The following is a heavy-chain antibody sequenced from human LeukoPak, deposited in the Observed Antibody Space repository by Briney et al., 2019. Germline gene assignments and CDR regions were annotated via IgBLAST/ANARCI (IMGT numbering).Heavy chain of an antibody. D-gene: IGHD6-19*01. V-gene: IGHV1-18*01. CDR2: ISAYNGNT. CDR1: GYTFTSYG. J-gene: IGHJ4*02. CDR3: ARASDSSGWYVDDY. Sequence: ASVKVSCKASGYTFTSYGISWVRQAPGQGLEWMGWISAYNGNTNYAQKLQGRVTMTTDTSTSTAYMELRSLRSDGTAVYYCARASDSSGWYVDDYWGQGTLVTVSS.